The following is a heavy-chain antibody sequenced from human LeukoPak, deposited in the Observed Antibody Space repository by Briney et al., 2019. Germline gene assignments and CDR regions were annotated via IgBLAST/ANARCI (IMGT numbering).Heavy chain of an antibody. D-gene: IGHD3-10*01. Sequence: PSETLSLTCTVSGGSISSSSYYWGSIRQPPGKGLVWIGSIYYSGSTYYNPSLKSRVTISVDTSKNQFSLKLSSVTAADTAVYYCARSLPGSGAYYFDYWGQGTLVTVSS. J-gene: IGHJ4*02. CDR3: ARSLPGSGAYYFDY. CDR2: IYYSGST. V-gene: IGHV4-39*01. CDR1: GGSISSSSYY.